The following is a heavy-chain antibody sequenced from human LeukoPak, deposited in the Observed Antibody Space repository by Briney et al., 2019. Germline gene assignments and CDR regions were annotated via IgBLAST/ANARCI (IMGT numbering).Heavy chain of an antibody. Sequence: SETLSLTCTVSGDSISNYYWSWIRQPAGKGLEWIGRIYTSGNTDYNPDYNPSLKSRVTMSVDTSKNQFSLKVNSVTAADTAVYYCARGPPPDFDYWGLGTLVTVSS. J-gene: IGHJ4*02. V-gene: IGHV4-4*07. CDR2: IYTSGNTDYNP. CDR3: ARGPPPDFDY. CDR1: GDSISNYY.